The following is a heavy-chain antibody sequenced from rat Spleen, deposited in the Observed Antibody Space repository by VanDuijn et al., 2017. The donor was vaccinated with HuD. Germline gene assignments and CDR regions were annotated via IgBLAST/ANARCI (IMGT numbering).Heavy chain of an antibody. Sequence: VQLKESGPGLVQPSQTLSLTCTVSGFSLTDYRVHWVRQPPGKGRAGMGVMWSGRSTAYNSALKSRLSSSRDTSTSQVILKINRLETEDTAIDDCTRLCITPFEYWGQGVMVTVSS. CDR3: TRLCITPFEY. CDR1: GFSLTDYR. V-gene: IGHV2S63*01. D-gene: IGHD1-4*01. J-gene: IGHJ2*01. CDR2: MWSGRST.